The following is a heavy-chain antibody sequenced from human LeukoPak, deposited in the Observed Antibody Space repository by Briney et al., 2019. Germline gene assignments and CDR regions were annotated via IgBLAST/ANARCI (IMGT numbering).Heavy chain of an antibody. V-gene: IGHV5-51*01. CDR3: ARVPDGSGSYYRFDP. D-gene: IGHD3-10*01. CDR2: IYPGDSDT. Sequence: GESLKISCKGSGYSFIHFWIGWVRQMPGKGLEWMGIIYPGDSDTRYSPSFQGQVTISADKSISTAYLQWSSLKASDTAMYYCARVPDGSGSYYRFDPWGQGTLVTVSS. J-gene: IGHJ5*02. CDR1: GYSFIHFW.